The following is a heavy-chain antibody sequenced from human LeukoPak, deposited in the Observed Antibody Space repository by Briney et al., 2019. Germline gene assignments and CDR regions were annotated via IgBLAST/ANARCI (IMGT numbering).Heavy chain of an antibody. D-gene: IGHD3-10*01. CDR2: IIPIFGTA. J-gene: IGHJ4*02. V-gene: IGHV1-69*06. CDR3: ARDRGSGIYDY. Sequence: SVKISCKASGGTFSSYAISWVRQAPGQGLEWMGGIIPIFGTANYAQKFQGRVTITADKSTSTAYMELSSLRSEDTAVYYCARDRGSGIYDYWGQGTLVTVSS. CDR1: GGTFSSYA.